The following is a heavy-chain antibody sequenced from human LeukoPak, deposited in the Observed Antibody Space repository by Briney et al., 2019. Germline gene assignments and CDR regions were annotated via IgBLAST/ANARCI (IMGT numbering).Heavy chain of an antibody. V-gene: IGHV4-38-2*02. CDR1: GYSISSGYL. CDR2: TYHGGTT. J-gene: IGHJ4*02. D-gene: IGHD2-21*02. CDR3: ARGSGDWTYYFDY. Sequence: SETLSLTCTVSGYSISSGYLWGWIRQPPGKGLEWIGSTYHGGTTYSNPSLKSRVIISEDTSKNQFSLKLSSVTAADTAVYYCARGSGDWTYYFDYWGQGTLVTVSS.